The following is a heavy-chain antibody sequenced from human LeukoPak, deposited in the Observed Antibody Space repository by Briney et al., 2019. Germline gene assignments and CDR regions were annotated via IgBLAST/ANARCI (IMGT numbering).Heavy chain of an antibody. D-gene: IGHD1-26*01. V-gene: IGHV3-23*01. CDR3: AKDSVVRNTGSYYFAS. J-gene: IGHJ4*02. CDR2: VSGDGRTT. Sequence: GGSLRLSCAASGFTFNTYAMSWVRQVPGKGLEWVSAVSGDGRTTHYVDSVKGRFTISRDNSRNTLYLQMSSLRAEDTATYYCAKDSVVRNTGSYYFASWGQGTLVTVSS. CDR1: GFTFNTYA.